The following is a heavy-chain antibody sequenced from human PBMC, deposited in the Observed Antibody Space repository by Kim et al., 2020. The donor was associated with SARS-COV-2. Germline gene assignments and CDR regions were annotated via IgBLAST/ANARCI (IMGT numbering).Heavy chain of an antibody. D-gene: IGHD1-26*01. CDR2: RSR. Sequence: RSRTFANYVEGRFPITRNNSRNTLYLQLNSLRGEDTAVYYCSRDLSGSQEMWGQGTMVTVSS. CDR3: SRDLSGSQEM. V-gene: IGHV3-74*03. J-gene: IGHJ3*01.